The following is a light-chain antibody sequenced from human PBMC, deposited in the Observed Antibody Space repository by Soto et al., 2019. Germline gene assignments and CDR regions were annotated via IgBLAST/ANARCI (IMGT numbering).Light chain of an antibody. CDR2: EVY. CDR1: SSDVGGYNY. Sequence: QSVLTQPPSASGSPGQSVTISCTGTSSDVGGYNYVSWYQQHPGKAPKLMISEVYKRPSGVPDRFSGSKSGNTASLTVSGLQAEDEADYYCSSYAVSRIVVFGGGTKLTVL. V-gene: IGLV2-8*01. J-gene: IGLJ2*01. CDR3: SSYAVSRIVV.